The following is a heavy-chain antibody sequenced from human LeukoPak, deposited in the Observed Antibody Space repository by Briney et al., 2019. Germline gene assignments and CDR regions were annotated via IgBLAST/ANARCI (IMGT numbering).Heavy chain of an antibody. V-gene: IGHV3-23*01. Sequence: GGSLRLSCAASGFTFSSYAMSWVRQAPGKGLEWVSAISGSGGSTYYADSVKGRFTISRDNSKNTLYLQMNSLRAEDTAVYYCAKVISTDRGLVGGSFDYGGQGTLVTVSS. CDR2: ISGSGGST. D-gene: IGHD2-8*02. J-gene: IGHJ4*02. CDR3: AKVISTDRGLVGGSFDY. CDR1: GFTFSSYA.